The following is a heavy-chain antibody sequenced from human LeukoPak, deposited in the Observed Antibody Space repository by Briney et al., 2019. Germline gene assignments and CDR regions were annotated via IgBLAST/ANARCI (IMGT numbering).Heavy chain of an antibody. CDR1: GYRFTSYW. CDR3: ARHHCSSTSCYLGYYYGMDV. CDR2: IYPGDSDT. J-gene: IGHJ6*02. D-gene: IGHD2-2*01. Sequence: GGSPKISLKGSGYRFTSYWIGWVRPMPGKGLEWMGIIYPGDSDTRYSPSFQGQVTISADKSISTAYLQWSSLKASDTAMYYCARHHCSSTSCYLGYYYGMDVWGQGTTVTVS. V-gene: IGHV5-51*01.